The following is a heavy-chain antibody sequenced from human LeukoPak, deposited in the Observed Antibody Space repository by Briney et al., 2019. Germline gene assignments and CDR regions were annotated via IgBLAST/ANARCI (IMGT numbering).Heavy chain of an antibody. Sequence: GGSLRLSCAASGFTFSSYWMHWVRQAPGKGLVWVSRINSDGSSTSYADSVKGRFTISRDNAKNTLYLQMNSLRAEDTAVYYCASVEVIQYGMDVWGQGTTVTVSS. V-gene: IGHV3-74*01. J-gene: IGHJ6*02. CDR2: INSDGSST. D-gene: IGHD3-16*02. CDR1: GFTFSSYW. CDR3: ASVEVIQYGMDV.